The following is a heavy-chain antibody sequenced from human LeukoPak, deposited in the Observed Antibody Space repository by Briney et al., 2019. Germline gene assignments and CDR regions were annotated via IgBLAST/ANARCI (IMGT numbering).Heavy chain of an antibody. CDR3: ARGQGKWLRLNSFDY. D-gene: IGHD5-12*01. Sequence: SETLSLTCAVYGGSFSGYYWSWIRQPPGKGLEWIGEINHSGSTNYNPSLKSRVTISVDTSKNQFSLKLSSVTAADTAVYYCARGQGKWLRLNSFDYWGQGTLVTVSS. CDR1: GGSFSGYY. CDR2: INHSGST. J-gene: IGHJ4*02. V-gene: IGHV4-34*01.